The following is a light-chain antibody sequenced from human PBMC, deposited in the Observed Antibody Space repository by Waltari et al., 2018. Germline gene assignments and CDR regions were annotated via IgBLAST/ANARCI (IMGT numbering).Light chain of an antibody. Sequence: QSALTQPASVSGSPGQSITISCTGTSSDVGSYNLVSWYQQHPGKAPKLMIYEGSKRPSGVSNRFSGSKSGNTASLTISVLQAEDEADYDCCSYAGGSGLVVFGGGTKLTVL. CDR1: SSDVGSYNL. J-gene: IGLJ2*01. V-gene: IGLV2-23*01. CDR3: CSYAGGSGLVV. CDR2: EGS.